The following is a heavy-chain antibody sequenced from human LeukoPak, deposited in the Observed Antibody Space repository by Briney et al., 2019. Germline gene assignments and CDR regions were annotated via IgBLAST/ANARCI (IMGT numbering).Heavy chain of an antibody. CDR2: ISYDGSNK. Sequence: PGGSLRLSCAASGFTFSSYWMHWVRQAPGKGLEWVAVISYDGSNKYYADSVKGRFTISRDNSKNTLYLQMNSLRAEDTAVYYCARVSVAGNIGYWGQGTLVTVSS. D-gene: IGHD6-19*01. J-gene: IGHJ4*02. CDR3: ARVSVAGNIGY. CDR1: GFTFSSYW. V-gene: IGHV3-30-3*01.